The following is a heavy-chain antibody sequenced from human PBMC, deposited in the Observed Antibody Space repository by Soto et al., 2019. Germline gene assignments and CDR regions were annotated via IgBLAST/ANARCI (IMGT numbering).Heavy chain of an antibody. V-gene: IGHV3-23*05. CDR3: TKDVTGDIGADF. CDR2: IKTSGDTT. J-gene: IGHJ4*02. D-gene: IGHD2-21*02. Sequence: GGSLRLSCAASGFAFSNCAMSWVRQAPGKGLEWVSTIKTSGDTTFYADPVKGRFTTSRDDSKNTLYLQMNSLRAEDTATYYCTKDVTGDIGADFWGQGTPVNV. CDR1: GFAFSNCA.